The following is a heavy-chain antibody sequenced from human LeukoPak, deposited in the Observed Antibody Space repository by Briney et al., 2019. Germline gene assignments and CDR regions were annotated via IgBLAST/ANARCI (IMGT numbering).Heavy chain of an antibody. Sequence: PSETLSLTCTVSGGSISSYYWSWIRQPPGKGLEWIGYIYYSGSTNYNPSLKSRVTISVDTSKNQFSLKLSSVTAADTAVYYCARDSDDSNFFDYWGQGTLVTVSS. D-gene: IGHD3-22*01. J-gene: IGHJ4*02. V-gene: IGHV4-59*01. CDR2: IYYSGST. CDR3: ARDSDDSNFFDY. CDR1: GGSISSYY.